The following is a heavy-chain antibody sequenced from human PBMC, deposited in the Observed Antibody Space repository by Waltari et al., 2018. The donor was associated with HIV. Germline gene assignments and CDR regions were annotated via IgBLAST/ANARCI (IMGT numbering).Heavy chain of an antibody. J-gene: IGHJ3*02. CDR2: IKDDGREE. D-gene: IGHD1-26*01. Sequence: EVQLVESGGGLVQPGGSLRLSCAASGFTFSNYWMNWVRQTPTKGLEWVANIKDDGREEYYVDSVKGRFTISRDNAKNSLYLQMNSLRVEDMAVYYCARLVYTGSYIDSFDIWGQGTKATVSS. V-gene: IGHV3-7*01. CDR3: ARLVYTGSYIDSFDI. CDR1: GFTFSNYW.